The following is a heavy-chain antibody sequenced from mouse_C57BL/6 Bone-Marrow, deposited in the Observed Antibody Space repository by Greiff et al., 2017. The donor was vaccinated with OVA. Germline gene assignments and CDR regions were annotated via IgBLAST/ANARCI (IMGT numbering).Heavy chain of an antibody. J-gene: IGHJ3*01. CDR3: ARKEVDFAWFAY. CDR2: IDPSDSYT. D-gene: IGHD1-1*01. CDR1: GYTFTSYW. Sequence: QVQLQQPGAELVKPGASVKLSCKASGYTFTSYWMQWVKQRPGQGLEWIGEIDPSDSYTNSNQKFKGKATLTVDTSSSTAYMQLSSLTSEDSAVYYCARKEVDFAWFAYWGQGTLVTVSA. V-gene: IGHV1-50*01.